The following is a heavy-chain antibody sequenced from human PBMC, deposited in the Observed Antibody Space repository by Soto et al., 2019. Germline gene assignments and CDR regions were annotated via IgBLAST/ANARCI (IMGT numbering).Heavy chain of an antibody. CDR3: AKRRGAGGHFDY. J-gene: IGHJ4*02. CDR2: ISSGGST. CDR1: GFTFTSYA. V-gene: IGHV3-23*01. D-gene: IGHD2-15*01. Sequence: SGGSLRLSCAASGFTFTSYAMGWVRQAPGKGLEWVSVISSGGSTYYADSVRGRFTISRDNSKDTPSLQMNSLRAEDTAVYYCAKRRGAGGHFDYWGQGALVTVSS.